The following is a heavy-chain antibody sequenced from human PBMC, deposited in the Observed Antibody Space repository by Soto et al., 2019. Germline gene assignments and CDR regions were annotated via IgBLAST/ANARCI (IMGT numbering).Heavy chain of an antibody. J-gene: IGHJ1*01. Sequence: PGESLKISCKGSGYSFTSYWIGWVRHMPGKGMEWMGIIYPGNSDTRYSPSFQGQVTIPADKSISTPYLQWSSLKAPDTAMYYCARLRIVRRVINYLQHWGQGTLFTVSS. CDR3: ARLRIVRRVINYLQH. V-gene: IGHV5-51*01. CDR2: IYPGNSDT. CDR1: GYSFTSYW. D-gene: IGHD3-10*01.